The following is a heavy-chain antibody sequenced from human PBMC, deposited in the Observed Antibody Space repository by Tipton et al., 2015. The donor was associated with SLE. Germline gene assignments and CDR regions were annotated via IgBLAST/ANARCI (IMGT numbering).Heavy chain of an antibody. V-gene: IGHV4-59*11. J-gene: IGHJ3*02. CDR3: ARTIVDPIAAAGPVAFDI. Sequence: TLSLTCTVSGGSISSHYWSWIRQPPGKGLEWIGYIYYSGSTNYNPSLQSRVTISVDTSKNQFSLKLSSVTAADTAVYYCARTIVDPIAAAGPVAFDIWGQGTMVTVSS. D-gene: IGHD6-13*01. CDR2: IYYSGST. CDR1: GGSISSHY.